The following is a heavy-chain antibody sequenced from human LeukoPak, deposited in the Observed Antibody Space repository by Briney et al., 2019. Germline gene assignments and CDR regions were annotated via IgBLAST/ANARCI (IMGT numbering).Heavy chain of an antibody. CDR3: ARERQHAAHYYMDV. D-gene: IGHD2-15*01. J-gene: IGHJ6*03. CDR1: GFTFSSYA. CDR2: ISSSSSYI. Sequence: GGSLRLSCAASGFTFSSYAMSWVRQAPGKGLEWVSSISSSSSYIYYADSVKGRFTISRDNAKNSLYLQMNSLRAEDTAVYYCARERQHAAHYYMDVWGKGTTVTVSS. V-gene: IGHV3-21*01.